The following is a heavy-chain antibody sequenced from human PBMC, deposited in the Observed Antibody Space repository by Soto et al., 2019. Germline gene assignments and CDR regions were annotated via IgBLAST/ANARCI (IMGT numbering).Heavy chain of an antibody. V-gene: IGHV3-23*01. CDR2: ISGSGGST. CDR1: GFTFSSYA. J-gene: IGHJ3*02. D-gene: IGHD6-13*01. CDR3: AKDLGQQLGLGAFDI. Sequence: TGGSLRLSCAASGFTFSSYAMSWVRQAPGKGLEWVSAISGSGGSTYYADSVKGRFTISRDNSKNTLYLQMNSLRAEDTAVYYCAKDLGQQLGLGAFDIWGQGTMVTVSS.